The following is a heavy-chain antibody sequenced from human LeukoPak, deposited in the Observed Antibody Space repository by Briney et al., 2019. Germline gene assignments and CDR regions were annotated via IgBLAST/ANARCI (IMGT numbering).Heavy chain of an antibody. J-gene: IGHJ4*02. D-gene: IGHD3-3*01. CDR2: ISSSGSTI. Sequence: GGSLRLSCAASGFTFSSYEMNWVRQAPGKGLEWVSYISSSGSTIYYADSVKGRFTISRDNAKNSLYLQMNSLRAEDTAVYYCARDFYRYCGYWGQGTLVTVSS. V-gene: IGHV3-48*03. CDR3: ARDFYRYCGY. CDR1: GFTFSSYE.